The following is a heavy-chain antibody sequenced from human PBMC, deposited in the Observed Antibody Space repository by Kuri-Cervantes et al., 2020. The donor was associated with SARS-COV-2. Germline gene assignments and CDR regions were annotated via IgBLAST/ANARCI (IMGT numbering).Heavy chain of an antibody. D-gene: IGHD4-17*01. V-gene: IGHV3-30-3*01. Sequence: GGSLRLSCAASGFTFSGSAMHWVRQASGKGLEWVAVISYDGSNRYYADSVKGRFTISRDNSKNTLYLQMNSLRAEDTAVYYCARGDYGDYGDYWGQGTLVTVSS. CDR2: ISYDGSNR. J-gene: IGHJ4*02. CDR1: GFTFSGSA. CDR3: ARGDYGDYGDY.